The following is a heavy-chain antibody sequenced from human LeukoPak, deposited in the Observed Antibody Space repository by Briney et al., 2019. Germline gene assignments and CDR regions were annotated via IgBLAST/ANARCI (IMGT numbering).Heavy chain of an antibody. Sequence: GGSLSLSCAAPGFTFSHYWRTWVRKAPGKGLGWGAQINQDGSEEYYMDSVKARFTISRDNAKNSVFLQMNSLGAEDTAVYYCVRDGGVSGYDLLDYWGQGTLVTVSS. V-gene: IGHV3-7*01. CDR1: GFTFSHYW. D-gene: IGHD5-12*01. CDR3: VRDGGVSGYDLLDY. J-gene: IGHJ4*02. CDR2: INQDGSEE.